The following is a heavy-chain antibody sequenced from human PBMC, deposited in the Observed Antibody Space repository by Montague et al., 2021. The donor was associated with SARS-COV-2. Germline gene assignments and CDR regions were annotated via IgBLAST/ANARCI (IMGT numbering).Heavy chain of an antibody. CDR3: ARSPTYYHILTGYFNGPNWCDP. D-gene: IGHD3-9*01. V-gene: IGHV4-39*01. Sequence: SETRSLTCTVSGGSISSSSYYWGWIRQPPGKGLEWIGSIYYSGSTYYNPSLKSRVTISVDTSKNQFSLKLSSVTAADTAVYYCARSPTYYHILTGYFNGPNWCDPWGQGTLVTGSS. CDR2: IYYSGST. J-gene: IGHJ5*02. CDR1: GGSISSSSYY.